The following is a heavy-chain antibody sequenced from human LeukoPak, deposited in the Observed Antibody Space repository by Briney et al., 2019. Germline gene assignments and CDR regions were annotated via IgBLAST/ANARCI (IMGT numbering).Heavy chain of an antibody. D-gene: IGHD3-10*01. CDR2: ISWNSGSI. J-gene: IGHJ3*02. V-gene: IGHV3-9*01. Sequence: GGSLRLSCAASGFTFDDYAMHWVRQAPGKGLEWVSGISWNSGSIGYADSVKGRFTISRDNAKNSPYLQMNSLRAEDTALYYCAKASNYYGSGSYYKTGAFDIWGQGTMVTVSS. CDR3: AKASNYYGSGSYYKTGAFDI. CDR1: GFTFDDYA.